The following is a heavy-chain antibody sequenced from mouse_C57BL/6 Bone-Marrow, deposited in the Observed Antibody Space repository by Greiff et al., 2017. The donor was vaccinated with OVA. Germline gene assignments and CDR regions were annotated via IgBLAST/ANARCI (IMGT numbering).Heavy chain of an antibody. CDR1: VYTFTSYW. CDR2: IDPSDSYT. Sequence: QVQLQQSGAELVKPGASVKLSCKASVYTFTSYWMQWVKQRPRQGLEWIGEIDPSDSYTNYNQKFKGKATLTVDTSSSTAYMQLSSLTSEDSAVYYCAILGYDGYYAWFAYRGQGTLVTVSA. V-gene: IGHV1-50*01. J-gene: IGHJ3*01. D-gene: IGHD2-3*01. CDR3: AILGYDGYYAWFAY.